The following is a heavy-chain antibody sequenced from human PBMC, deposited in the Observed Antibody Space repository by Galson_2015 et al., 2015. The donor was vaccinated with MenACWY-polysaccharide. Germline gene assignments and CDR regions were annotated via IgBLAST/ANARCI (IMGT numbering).Heavy chain of an antibody. J-gene: IGHJ3*02. CDR2: IYYSGNT. CDR3: ARAPTPYCSSTVCFNKYAFDI. CDR1: GDSISSRSYH. D-gene: IGHD2-2*01. V-gene: IGHV4-39*01. Sequence: SETLSLTCSVSGDSISSRSYHWGWIRQSPGKGLEWIGIIYYSGNTYYNPSLESRVTISVDTSRNLFSLKLSSVTAADTALYYCARAPTPYCSSTVCFNKYAFDIWGQGTMVTVSS.